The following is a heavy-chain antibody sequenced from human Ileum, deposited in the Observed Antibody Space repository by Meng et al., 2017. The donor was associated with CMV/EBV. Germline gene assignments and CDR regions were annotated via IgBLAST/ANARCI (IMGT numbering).Heavy chain of an antibody. J-gene: IGHJ5*02. CDR3: VKDRSNTWNKDWFDP. CDR1: GGSFSGDD. D-gene: IGHD1/OR15-1a*01. Sequence: VRLQECGLGLVKHSGALALTWNVAGGSFSGDDWSRIRQSAGKGLEWIGRVHTSGSTDYNPSLKSRVTMSGDVSKNQFSLKLTSVTAADTAVYYCVKDRSNTWNKDWFDPWGQGTLVTVSS. CDR2: VHTSGST. V-gene: IGHV4-4*07.